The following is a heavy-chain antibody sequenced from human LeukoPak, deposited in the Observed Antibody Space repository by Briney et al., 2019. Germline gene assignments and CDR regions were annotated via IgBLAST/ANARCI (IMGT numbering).Heavy chain of an antibody. Sequence: SETLSLTCTVSGGSISSSSYYWGWIRQPPGKGLEWIGSIYYSGSTYYNPSLKSRVTISVDTSKNQFSLKLSSVTAADTAVYYCARHEVVPAAMGGFDPWGQGTLVTVSS. V-gene: IGHV4-39*01. CDR3: ARHEVVPAAMGGFDP. D-gene: IGHD2-2*01. J-gene: IGHJ5*02. CDR2: IYYSGST. CDR1: GGSISSSSYY.